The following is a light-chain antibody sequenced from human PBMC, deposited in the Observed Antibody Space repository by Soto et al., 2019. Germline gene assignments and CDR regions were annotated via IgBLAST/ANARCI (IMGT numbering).Light chain of an antibody. CDR2: DVS. Sequence: QSALTQPASVSGSPGQSITISCTGTSSDVGGYNYVSWYQQHPGKAPKLMIYDVSNRPSGVSNRFSGSKSGNTASLTISGLQAEDEDDYYCSSYTSSSTGVVFGGGTKLTVL. CDR3: SSYTSSSTGVV. J-gene: IGLJ2*01. CDR1: SSDVGGYNY. V-gene: IGLV2-14*01.